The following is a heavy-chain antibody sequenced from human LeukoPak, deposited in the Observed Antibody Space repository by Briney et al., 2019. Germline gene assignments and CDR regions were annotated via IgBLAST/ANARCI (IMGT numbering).Heavy chain of an antibody. V-gene: IGHV3-20*04. CDR3: ARVSKQWLVLHYYYYMDV. J-gene: IGHJ6*03. CDR2: INWNGGST. D-gene: IGHD6-19*01. Sequence: GGSLRLSCAASGFTFDDYGMSWVRQAPGKGLEWVSGINWNGGSTGYADSVKGRFTISRDNAKNSLYLQMNSLRAEDTALYYCARVSKQWLVLHYYYYMDVWGKGTTVTVSS. CDR1: GFTFDDYG.